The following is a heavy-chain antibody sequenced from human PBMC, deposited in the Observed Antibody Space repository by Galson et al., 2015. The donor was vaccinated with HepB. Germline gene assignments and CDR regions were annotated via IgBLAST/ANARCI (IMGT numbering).Heavy chain of an antibody. Sequence: SVKVSCKASGYTFTSYAMHWVRQAPGQRLEWMGWINAGNGNTKYSQKFQGRVTITRDTSASTAYMELSSLRSEDTAVYYCARDNGRTTGDYYYGMDVWGQGTTVTVSS. D-gene: IGHD1-7*01. V-gene: IGHV1-3*01. CDR3: ARDNGRTTGDYYYGMDV. CDR2: INAGNGNT. J-gene: IGHJ6*02. CDR1: GYTFTSYA.